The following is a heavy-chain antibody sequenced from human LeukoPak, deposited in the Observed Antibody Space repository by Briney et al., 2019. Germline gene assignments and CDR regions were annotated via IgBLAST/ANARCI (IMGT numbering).Heavy chain of an antibody. V-gene: IGHV1-46*01. Sequence: ASVKVSCKASGYTVTSYYMHWVRQAPGQGLEWMGIINPSGGSTSYAQKFQGRVTMTTDTSTSTAYMELRSLRSDDTAVYYCARVTGYSSSWYPDLFNYYYYMDVWGKGTTVTVSS. J-gene: IGHJ6*03. D-gene: IGHD6-13*01. CDR2: INPSGGST. CDR1: GYTVTSYY. CDR3: ARVTGYSSSWYPDLFNYYYYMDV.